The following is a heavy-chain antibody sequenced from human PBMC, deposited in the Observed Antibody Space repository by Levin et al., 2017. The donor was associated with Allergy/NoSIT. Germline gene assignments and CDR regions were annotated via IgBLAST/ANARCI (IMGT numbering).Heavy chain of an antibody. V-gene: IGHV1-2*02. D-gene: IGHD5-24*01. CDR2: INPNSGGT. CDR1: GYTFTGYY. Sequence: GGSLRLSCKASGYTFTGYYMHWVRQAPGQGLEWMGWINPNSGGTNYAQKFQGRVTMTRDTSISTAYMELSRLRSDDTAVYYCARAQDGYNLIDYWGQGTLVTVSS. CDR3: ARAQDGYNLIDY. J-gene: IGHJ4*02.